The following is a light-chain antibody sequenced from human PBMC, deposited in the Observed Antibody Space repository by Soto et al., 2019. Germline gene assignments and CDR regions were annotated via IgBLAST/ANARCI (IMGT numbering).Light chain of an antibody. CDR1: QSVRSNY. J-gene: IGKJ2*01. Sequence: ETVLTQSPGTVSLSPGERATLSCTTSQSVRSNYLAWYQQKPGQAPRLLIYGVFNRATGIPDKFSGSGSGTHYTLTISGLEPEDAAIYYYQHYDRSPPTFGQETKVEI. V-gene: IGKV3-20*01. CDR2: GVF. CDR3: QHYDRSPPT.